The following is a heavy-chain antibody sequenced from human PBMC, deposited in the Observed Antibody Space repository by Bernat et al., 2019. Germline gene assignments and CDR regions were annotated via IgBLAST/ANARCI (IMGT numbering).Heavy chain of an antibody. CDR1: GGSISSSNW. CDR3: ARGIAVAATSYNWFDP. D-gene: IGHD6-19*01. J-gene: IGHJ5*02. Sequence: QVQLQESGPGLVKPSGTLSFTCAVSGGSISSSNWWSWVRQPPGKGLEWIGEIYHSGSFKYNPSLKSRVTISVDKSKNHFSLKLTSVTAADTAVYYCARGIAVAATSYNWFDPWGQGTLVTVSS. CDR2: IYHSGSF. V-gene: IGHV4-4*02.